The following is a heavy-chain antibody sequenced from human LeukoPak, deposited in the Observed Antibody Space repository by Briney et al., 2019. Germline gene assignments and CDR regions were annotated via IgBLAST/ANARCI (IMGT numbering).Heavy chain of an antibody. J-gene: IGHJ2*01. V-gene: IGHV4-34*01. CDR2: INHSGST. D-gene: IGHD3-10*01. Sequence: SETLSLTCAVYGGSFSGYYWSWIRQPPGKGLEWIGEINHSGSTNYNPSLKSRVTISVDTSKNQFSLKLSSVTAADTAVYYCARDGEYYYGSGSYDRWYFDLWGRGTLVTVSS. CDR3: ARDGEYYYGSGSYDRWYFDL. CDR1: GGSFSGYY.